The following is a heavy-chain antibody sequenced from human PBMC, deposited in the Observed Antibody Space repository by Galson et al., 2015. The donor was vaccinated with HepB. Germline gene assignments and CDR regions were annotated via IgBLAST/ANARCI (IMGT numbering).Heavy chain of an antibody. Sequence: SLRLSCAASGFTFDDYAMHWVRQAPGKGLEWVSYISSSGSTIYYADSVKGRFTISRDNAKNSLYLQMNSLRAEDTAVYYCAREYDFWSGYTRGYGMDVWGQGTTVTVSS. J-gene: IGHJ6*02. CDR3: AREYDFWSGYTRGYGMDV. D-gene: IGHD3-3*01. CDR2: ISSSGSTI. V-gene: IGHV3-48*03. CDR1: GFTFDDYA.